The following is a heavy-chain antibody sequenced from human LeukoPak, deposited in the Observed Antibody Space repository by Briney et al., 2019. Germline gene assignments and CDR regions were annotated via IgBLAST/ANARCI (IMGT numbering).Heavy chain of an antibody. CDR2: INPDSGNT. CDR3: ARVVRGSYYYHGMDV. V-gene: IGHV1-8*01. Sequence: ASVTVSCTASGYTFTSYDINWVRQATGQGLEWMGWINPDSGNTGYAQKFQGRVTMTRNTSISTAYTELSSLRSEDTAVYYCARVVRGSYYYHGMDVWGQGTTVTVSS. CDR1: GYTFTSYD. D-gene: IGHD3-10*01. J-gene: IGHJ6*02.